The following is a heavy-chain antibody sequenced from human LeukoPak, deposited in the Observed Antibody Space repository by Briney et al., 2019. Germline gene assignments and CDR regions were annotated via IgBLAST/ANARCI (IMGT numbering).Heavy chain of an antibody. V-gene: IGHV3-30*18. J-gene: IGHJ5*02. CDR2: IAYHGNTE. CDR3: AKDWGSGGWYNYFDP. CDR1: GFTISSHG. D-gene: IGHD6-19*01. Sequence: GGSLRLSCAVSGFTISSHGMHWVRQAPGKGPEWVAMIAYHGNTEYYGDSVKGRFTISRDNSENTLYLQMDSLRAEDTAVYHCAKDWGSGGWYNYFDPWGQGTLVTVSS.